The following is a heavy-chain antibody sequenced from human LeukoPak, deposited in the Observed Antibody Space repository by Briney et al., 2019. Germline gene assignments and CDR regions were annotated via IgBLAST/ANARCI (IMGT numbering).Heavy chain of an antibody. V-gene: IGHV4-61*02. CDR3: ARDQGSNVGYYYYYMDV. CDR2: IYTSGST. J-gene: IGHJ6*03. D-gene: IGHD2-15*01. Sequence: SETLSLTCTVSGGSISSGSYYWSWIRQPAGKGLEWIGRIYTSGSTNYNPSLKSRVTISVDTSKNQFSLKLSSVTAADTAVYYCARDQGSNVGYYYYYMDVWGKGTTVTVSS. CDR1: GGSISSGSYY.